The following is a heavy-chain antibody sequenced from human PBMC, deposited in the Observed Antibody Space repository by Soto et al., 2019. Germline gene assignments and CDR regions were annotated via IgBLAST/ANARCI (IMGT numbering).Heavy chain of an antibody. CDR3: ARHEGNGNVWPLDY. J-gene: IGHJ4*02. Sequence: SETLSLTCTVSGDSIGTTHSYWAWIRQSPGKGLEWIGNIHYSGSTYYMPSLRSRVTLSVDTSKNQFSLRLTSVTAEDTAVYYCARHEGNGNVWPLDYWGRGILVTVSS. D-gene: IGHD2-8*01. CDR2: IHYSGST. CDR1: GDSIGTTHSY. V-gene: IGHV4-39*01.